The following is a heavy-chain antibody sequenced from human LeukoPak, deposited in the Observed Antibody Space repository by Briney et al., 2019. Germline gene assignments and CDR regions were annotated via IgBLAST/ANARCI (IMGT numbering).Heavy chain of an antibody. D-gene: IGHD3-10*01. J-gene: IGHJ4*02. CDR2: ISGSGGST. CDR3: AKAAAQLLWFGND. V-gene: IGHV3-23*01. Sequence: GGSLRLSCAASGFSFTTIGMHWVRQAPGKGLEWVSAISGSGGSTYYADSVKGRFTISRDNSKNTLYLQMNSLRAEDTAVYYCAKAAAQLLWFGNDWGQGTLVTVSS. CDR1: GFSFTTIG.